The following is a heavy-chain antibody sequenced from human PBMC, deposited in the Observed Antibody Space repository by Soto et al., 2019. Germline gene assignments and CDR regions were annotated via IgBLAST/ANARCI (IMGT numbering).Heavy chain of an antibody. J-gene: IGHJ4*02. CDR1: GYTFTSYG. CDR3: ARALYYYDSSGYYAY. Sequence: GAPVKVSCKASGYTFTSYGISWVRQAPGQGLEWMEWISAYNGNTNYAQKLQGRVTMTTDTSTSTAYMELRSLRSDDTAVYYCARALYYYDSSGYYAYWGQGTLVTVSS. V-gene: IGHV1-18*04. CDR2: ISAYNGNT. D-gene: IGHD3-22*01.